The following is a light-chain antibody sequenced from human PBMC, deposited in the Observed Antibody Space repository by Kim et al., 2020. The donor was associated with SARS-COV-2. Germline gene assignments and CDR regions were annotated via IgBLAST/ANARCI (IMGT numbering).Light chain of an antibody. CDR2: DVT. CDR3: SSYTTSNTLI. Sequence: GRSIPISRTGTSSDVGAYNYVSWYQQHPVKAPKLMIYDVTNRPSGVSNRFSGSKSDKTASLTISGLQAEDEAHYYCSSYTTSNTLIFGGGTQLTVL. J-gene: IGLJ2*01. V-gene: IGLV2-14*03. CDR1: SSDVGAYNY.